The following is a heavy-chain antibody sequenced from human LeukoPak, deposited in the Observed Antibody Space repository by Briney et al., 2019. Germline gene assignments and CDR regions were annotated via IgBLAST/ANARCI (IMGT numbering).Heavy chain of an antibody. CDR3: ASTNLPSGGPLDY. V-gene: IGHV1-69*04. CDR1: GGTFSSYA. CDR2: IIPILGIA. D-gene: IGHD1-26*01. J-gene: IGHJ4*02. Sequence: SVKVSCKASGGTFSSYAISWVRQAPGQGLEWMGRIIPILGIANYAQKFQGRVAITADKSTSTAYMELSSLRSEDTAVYYCASTNLPSGGPLDYWGQGTLVTVSS.